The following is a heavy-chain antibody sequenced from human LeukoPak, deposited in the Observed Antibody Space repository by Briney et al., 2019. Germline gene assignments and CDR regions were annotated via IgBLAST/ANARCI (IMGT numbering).Heavy chain of an antibody. J-gene: IGHJ4*02. V-gene: IGHV3-33*01. Sequence: PGGSLRLSCAASGFTFSNYGMHWVRQAPGKGLEWVAVIWSDGINKYYIDSVKGRFTISRDNSKNTVYLQMNSLRTEDTALCYCAANFDFWGQGTLVTVSS. CDR1: GFTFSNYG. CDR2: IWSDGINK. CDR3: AANFDF.